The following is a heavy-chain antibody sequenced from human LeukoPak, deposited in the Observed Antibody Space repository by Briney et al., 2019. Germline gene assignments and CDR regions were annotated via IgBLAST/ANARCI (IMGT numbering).Heavy chain of an antibody. V-gene: IGHV3-23*01. CDR1: GFTFSSYD. D-gene: IGHD2-2*01. CDR2: ITLSGGST. J-gene: IGHJ6*03. CDR3: AKRGNPAVGHHYLDV. Sequence: GGSLRLSCAASGFTFSSYDMSCVRQAPGKGLEWVSSITLSGGSTFYADSVKGRFTISRDNSKNTLYLQMNSLGAEDTAVYYCAKRGNPAVGHHYLDVWGGGTTVSVSS.